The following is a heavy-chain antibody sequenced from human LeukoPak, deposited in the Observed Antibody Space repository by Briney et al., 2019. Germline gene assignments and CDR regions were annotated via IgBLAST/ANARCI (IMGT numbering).Heavy chain of an antibody. Sequence: GGSLRLSCAASGFTFSSYWMSWVRQAPGKGLEWVANIKQDGSEKYYVDSVKGRFTISRDNSKNTLYLQMNSLRAEDTAVYYCAKSAVAGPTGWFDPWGQGTLVTVSS. V-gene: IGHV3-7*03. J-gene: IGHJ5*02. D-gene: IGHD6-19*01. CDR1: GFTFSSYW. CDR3: AKSAVAGPTGWFDP. CDR2: IKQDGSEK.